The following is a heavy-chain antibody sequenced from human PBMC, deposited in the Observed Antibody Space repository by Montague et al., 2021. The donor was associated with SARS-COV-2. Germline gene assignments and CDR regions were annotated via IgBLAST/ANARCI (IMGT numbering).Heavy chain of an antibody. CDR2: IYYSGST. J-gene: IGHJ4*02. CDR3: ARGMGGSYLYYFDY. V-gene: IGHV4-59*01. Sequence: SETLSLTCTVSGGSISSYYWSWIRQSPGKGLEWIGYIYYSGSTNYNPPLKSRVTILVDMSKNQFSLKLSSVTAADTAVYYCARGMGGSYLYYFDYWGQGTLGTVSS. CDR1: GGSISSYY. D-gene: IGHD1-26*01.